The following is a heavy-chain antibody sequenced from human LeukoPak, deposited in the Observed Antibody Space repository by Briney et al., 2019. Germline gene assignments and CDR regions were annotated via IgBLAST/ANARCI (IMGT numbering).Heavy chain of an antibody. CDR1: GGSISSGDYY. CDR2: IYYSGST. J-gene: IGHJ4*02. D-gene: IGHD6-13*01. V-gene: IGHV4-30-4*08. CDR3: ARDRIAAVD. Sequence: SETLSLTCTVSGGSISSGDYYWSWIRQPPGKGLEWIGYIYYSGSTYYNPSLKSRVTIPVDTSKNQFSLKLSSVTAVDTAVYYCARDRIAAVDWGQGTLVTVSS.